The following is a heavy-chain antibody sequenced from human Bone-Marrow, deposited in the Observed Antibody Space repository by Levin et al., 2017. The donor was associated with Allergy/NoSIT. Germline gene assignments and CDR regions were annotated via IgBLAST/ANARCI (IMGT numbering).Heavy chain of an antibody. D-gene: IGHD2-2*02. CDR2: IFPDDSDT. Sequence: GESLKISCEGSGYSFSDHWIGWVRQMPGKGLGWMGIIFPDDSDTSYSPSFRGQVTISADKSINTAYLQWSSLKASDTAMYYCARQDQDCGSAHCYNYYYDAMDVWGQGTTVTVSS. CDR3: ARQDQDCGSAHCYNYYYDAMDV. CDR1: GYSFSDHW. J-gene: IGHJ6*02. V-gene: IGHV5-51*01.